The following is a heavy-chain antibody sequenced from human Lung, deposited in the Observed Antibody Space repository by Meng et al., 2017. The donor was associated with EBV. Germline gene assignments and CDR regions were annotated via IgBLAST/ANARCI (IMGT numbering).Heavy chain of an antibody. Sequence: QGQLVQSGAEVKQPGSSVKVSCKASGGTFNSHAISWVRQAPGQGLEWVGGIDPIFGAPHYAQKFQGRVTVAADESRSSAFMELSSLRSEDTAVFYCVFREYGDFDYWGQGTLVTVSS. J-gene: IGHJ4*02. D-gene: IGHD3-10*02. CDR3: VFREYGDFDY. CDR1: GGTFNSHA. V-gene: IGHV1-69*01. CDR2: IDPIFGAP.